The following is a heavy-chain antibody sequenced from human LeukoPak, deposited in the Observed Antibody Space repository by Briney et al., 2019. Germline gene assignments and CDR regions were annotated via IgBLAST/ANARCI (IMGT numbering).Heavy chain of an antibody. CDR2: IIPILGIA. Sequence: GVSVKVSCKASGGTFSSYAISWVRQAPEQGLEWMGRIIPILGIANYAQKFQGRVTITADKSTSTAYMELSSLRSEDTAVYYCARFWDGSGSSVSDYWGQGTLVTVSS. J-gene: IGHJ4*02. D-gene: IGHD3-10*01. CDR3: ARFWDGSGSSVSDY. V-gene: IGHV1-69*04. CDR1: GGTFSSYA.